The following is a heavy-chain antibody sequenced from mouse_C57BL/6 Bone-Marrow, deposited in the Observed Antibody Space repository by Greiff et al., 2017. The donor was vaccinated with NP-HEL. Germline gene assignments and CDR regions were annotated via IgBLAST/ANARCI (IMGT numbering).Heavy chain of an antibody. CDR3: AGRAGNGSSYFDY. V-gene: IGHV1-59*01. D-gene: IGHD1-1*01. CDR1: GYTFTSYW. Sequence: VQLQQPGAELVRPGTSVKLSCKASGYTFTSYWVHWVKQRPGQGLEWIGVIDPSDSYTNYNQKFKGKATLTVDTSSSTAYMQLSSLTSEDSAVYYCAGRAGNGSSYFDYWGQGTTLTVSS. CDR2: IDPSDSYT. J-gene: IGHJ2*01.